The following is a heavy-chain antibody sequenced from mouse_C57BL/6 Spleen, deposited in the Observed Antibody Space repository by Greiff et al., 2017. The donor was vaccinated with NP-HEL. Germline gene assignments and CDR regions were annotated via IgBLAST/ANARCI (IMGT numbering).Heavy chain of an antibody. CDR3: ARGGITSYYAMDY. J-gene: IGHJ4*01. D-gene: IGHD1-1*01. Sequence: QVQLQQPGAELVMPGASVKLSCKASGYTFTSYWMHWVKQRPGQGLEWIGEIDPSDSYTNYNQKFKGKSTLTVGKSSSTAYMQLSSLTSEDSAVYYCARGGITSYYAMDYWGQGTSVTVSS. CDR2: IDPSDSYT. CDR1: GYTFTSYW. V-gene: IGHV1-69*01.